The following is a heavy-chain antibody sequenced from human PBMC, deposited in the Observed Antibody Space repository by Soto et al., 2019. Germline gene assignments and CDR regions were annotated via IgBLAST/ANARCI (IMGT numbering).Heavy chain of an antibody. J-gene: IGHJ6*02. CDR3: ARRLRFLEWLEYYYYGMDV. V-gene: IGHV3-11*01. Sequence: PGGSLRLSCAASGFTFSDYYMSWIRQAPGKGLEWVSYISSSGSTIYYADSVKGRFTISRDNAKNSLYLQMNSLRAEDTAVYYCARRLRFLEWLEYYYYGMDVWGQGTTVTVSS. CDR1: GFTFSDYY. CDR2: ISSSGSTI. D-gene: IGHD3-3*01.